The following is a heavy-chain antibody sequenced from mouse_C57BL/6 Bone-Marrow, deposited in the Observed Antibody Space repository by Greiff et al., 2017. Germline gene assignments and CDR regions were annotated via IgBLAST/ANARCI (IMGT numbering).Heavy chain of an antibody. CDR1: GYTFTSYW. D-gene: IGHD1-1*01. J-gene: IGHJ4*01. CDR2: IYPGNSDT. Sequence: EVQLQQSGTVLARPGASVKMSCKTSGYTFTSYWMHWVKQRPGQGLEWIGAIYPGNSDTSYNQKFKGKAKLTAFTSASTAYMELSSLTNEDSAVYYCTRHRYYGSSYAMDYWGQGTSVTVSS. V-gene: IGHV1-5*01. CDR3: TRHRYYGSSYAMDY.